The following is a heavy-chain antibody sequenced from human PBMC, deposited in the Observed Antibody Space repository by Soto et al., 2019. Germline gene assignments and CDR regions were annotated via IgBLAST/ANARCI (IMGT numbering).Heavy chain of an antibody. D-gene: IGHD3-22*01. V-gene: IGHV1-18*01. J-gene: IGHJ5*02. CDR2: ISTYSGNT. CDR1: GYMFTNYG. CDR3: AREGSGFYGRFDL. Sequence: ASVKVSCKTSGYMFTNYGLSWVRQAPGQGLQWVGWISTYSGNTYYAQNLHGRVTVTTDTSTTTTYMELRSLKSDDTAVYYCAREGSGFYGRFDLWGQGTLVTVSS.